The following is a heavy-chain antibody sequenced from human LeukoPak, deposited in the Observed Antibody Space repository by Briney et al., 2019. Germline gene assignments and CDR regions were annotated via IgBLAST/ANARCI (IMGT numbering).Heavy chain of an antibody. Sequence: PGGSLRLSCAASGFTFSSYAMSWVRQAPGKGLEWVSAIRGSGGSTYYADSVKGRFTISRDNSKNTLYLQMNSLRAEDTAVYYCAKLIAAAGHYYYYYGMDVWGQGTTVTVSS. CDR2: IRGSGGST. J-gene: IGHJ6*02. D-gene: IGHD6-13*01. V-gene: IGHV3-23*01. CDR3: AKLIAAAGHYYYYYGMDV. CDR1: GFTFSSYA.